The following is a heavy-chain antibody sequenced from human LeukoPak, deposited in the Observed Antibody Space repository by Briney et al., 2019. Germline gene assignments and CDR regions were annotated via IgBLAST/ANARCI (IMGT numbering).Heavy chain of an antibody. CDR1: AVSISGSY. J-gene: IGHJ4*02. Sequence: SETLSLTCTVSAVSISGSYWTWIRQSPGQGLEWIGYIYYSGSTNYNPSLKSRVTISVDTSKKQFSLKLRSVTAADTAVYYCARAKVTYYYDGSGYYYFDNWGQGTLVTVSS. V-gene: IGHV4-59*01. CDR3: ARAKVTYYYDGSGYYYFDN. CDR2: IYYSGST. D-gene: IGHD3-22*01.